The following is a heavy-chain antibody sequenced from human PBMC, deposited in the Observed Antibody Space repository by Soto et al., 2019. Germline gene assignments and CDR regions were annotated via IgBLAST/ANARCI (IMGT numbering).Heavy chain of an antibody. V-gene: IGHV3-23*01. D-gene: IGHD1-26*01. CDR1: GFRFRTRA. CDR3: TTHEEGAPWAGGFDS. Sequence: GGSLRLSCAASGFRFRTRAMSWVRQAPGMGLEWVASIRPGGDSTYYADSVKGRFAVSRDNSNVTLYLQMDSLRVEDTAIYYCTTHEEGAPWAGGFDSWGQGTLVTVSS. J-gene: IGHJ5*01. CDR2: IRPGGDST.